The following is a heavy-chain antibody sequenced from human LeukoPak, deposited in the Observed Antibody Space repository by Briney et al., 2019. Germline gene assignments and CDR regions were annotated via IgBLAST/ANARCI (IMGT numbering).Heavy chain of an antibody. D-gene: IGHD5-18*01. J-gene: IGHJ4*02. CDR3: ARVKSDTAVDDY. V-gene: IGHV3-7*05. CDR1: GFTFSTYW. CDR2: IKQDGRAK. Sequence: GGSLRLSCAASGFTFSTYWMSWVRQAPGKGLEWVANIKQDGRAKFYVDSVKGRFTISRENAKNSLYMQMNSLRAEDTAVYYCARVKSDTAVDDYWGQGTLVTVSS.